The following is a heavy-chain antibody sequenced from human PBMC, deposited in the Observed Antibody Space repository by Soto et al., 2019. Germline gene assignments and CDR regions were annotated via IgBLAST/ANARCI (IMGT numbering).Heavy chain of an antibody. CDR3: AKDLDSGSYFNY. CDR1: GFTFSSYA. D-gene: IGHD1-26*01. J-gene: IGHJ4*02. CDR2: ISGAGGST. V-gene: IGHV3-23*01. Sequence: GGSLILSCAASGFTFSSYAMSWVRQALGKGLEWVSAISGAGGSTYYADSVKGRFTISRDNSKNTLYLQMNSLRAEDTAVYYCAKDLDSGSYFNYWGQGTLVTASS.